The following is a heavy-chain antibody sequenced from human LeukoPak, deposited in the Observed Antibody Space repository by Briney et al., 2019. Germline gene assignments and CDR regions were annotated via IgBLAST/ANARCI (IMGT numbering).Heavy chain of an antibody. CDR3: ARDHSYGYYYYYMDV. CDR1: GYTFTGYY. D-gene: IGHD5-18*01. CDR2: INPNSGGT. Sequence: GASVKVSCTASGYTFTGYYMHWVRQAPGQGLEWMGWINPNSGGTNYAQKFQGRVTMTRDTSISTAYMELSRLRSDDTAVYYCARDHSYGYYYYYMDVWGKGTTVTVSS. V-gene: IGHV1-2*02. J-gene: IGHJ6*03.